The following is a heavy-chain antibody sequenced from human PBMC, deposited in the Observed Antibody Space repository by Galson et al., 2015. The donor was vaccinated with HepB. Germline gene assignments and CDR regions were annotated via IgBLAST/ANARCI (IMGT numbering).Heavy chain of an antibody. V-gene: IGHV3-11*05. CDR1: GFTFSDYY. Sequence: SLRLYCAASGFTFSDYYMSWIHQAPGQGLEWVSYISSSSSYTNYADSVKGRFTISRDNAKNSLYLQMNSLRAEDTALYYCARGGVTSTYYYGSGSYGDYWGQGTLVTVSS. D-gene: IGHD3-10*01. CDR2: ISSSSSYT. J-gene: IGHJ4*02. CDR3: ARGGVTSTYYYGSGSYGDY.